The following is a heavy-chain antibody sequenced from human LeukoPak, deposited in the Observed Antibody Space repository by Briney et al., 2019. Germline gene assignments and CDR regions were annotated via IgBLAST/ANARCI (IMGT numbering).Heavy chain of an antibody. CDR2: ISSDGSNK. V-gene: IGHV3-30-3*01. Sequence: GGSLRLSCAASGFTFGTYAIHWVRQAPGKGLEWVTVISSDGSNKYYADSVKGRFTISRDNSKNTLYLQMNSLRAEDTAVYYCAKAAASLAFDIWGQGTMVTVSS. CDR3: AKAAASLAFDI. CDR1: GFTFGTYA. J-gene: IGHJ3*02.